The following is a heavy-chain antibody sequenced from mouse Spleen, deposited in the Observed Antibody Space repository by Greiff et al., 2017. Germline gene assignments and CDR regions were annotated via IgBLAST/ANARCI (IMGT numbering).Heavy chain of an antibody. J-gene: IGHJ2*01. Sequence: EVQLQQSGPELVKPGASVKISCKASGYSFTGYYMNWVKQSPEKSLEWIGEINPSTGGTTYNQKFKAKATLTVDKSSSTAYMQLKSLTSEDSAVYYCAKKARYYSDYTGQGTTLTVSS. V-gene: IGHV1-42*01. D-gene: IGHD3-2*02. CDR1: GYSFTGYY. CDR3: AKKARYYSDY. CDR2: INPSTGGT.